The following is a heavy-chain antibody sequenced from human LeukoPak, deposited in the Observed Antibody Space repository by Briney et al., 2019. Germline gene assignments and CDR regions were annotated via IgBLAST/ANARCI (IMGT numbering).Heavy chain of an antibody. CDR3: ARDGGIAAATYLFDY. CDR2: ISYDGSNK. V-gene: IGHV3-30*04. CDR1: GFTFSSYA. J-gene: IGHJ4*02. Sequence: PGGSLRLSCAASGFTFSSYAMHWVRQAPGKGLEWVAVISYDGSNKYYADSVKGRFTISRDNSKNTLYLQMNSLRAEDTAVYYCARDGGIAAATYLFDYWGQGTLVTVPS. D-gene: IGHD6-13*01.